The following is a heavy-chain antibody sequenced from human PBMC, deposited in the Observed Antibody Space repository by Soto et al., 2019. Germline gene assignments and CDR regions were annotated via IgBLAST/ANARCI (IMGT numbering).Heavy chain of an antibody. CDR2: ISGSGGST. CDR3: AKSARGSGSYPLFDY. V-gene: IGHV3-23*01. J-gene: IGHJ4*02. D-gene: IGHD3-10*01. Sequence: GESLKISCAASGFTFSSYAMSWVRQAPGKGLEWVSAISGSGGSTYYADSVKGRFTISRDNSKNTLYLQMNSLRAEDTAVYYCAKSARGSGSYPLFDYWGQGTLVTVSS. CDR1: GFTFSSYA.